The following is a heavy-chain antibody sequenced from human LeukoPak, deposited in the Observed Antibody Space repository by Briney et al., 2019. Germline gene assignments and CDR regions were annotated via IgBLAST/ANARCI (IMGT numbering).Heavy chain of an antibody. V-gene: IGHV4-4*07. CDR1: GGSISSYY. J-gene: IGHJ6*03. D-gene: IGHD1-26*01. Sequence: SETLSLTCTVSGGSISSYYWSWIRQPAGKGLEWIGRIYTSGSTNYNPSLKSRVTMSVDTSKNQFSLKLSSVTAADTAVYYCARVGWFPPTWSLSALPVNDGKKPLAAGYYYYYYMDVWGKGTTVTVSS. CDR2: IYTSGST. CDR3: ARVGWFPPTWSLSALPVNDGKKPLAAGYYYYYYMDV.